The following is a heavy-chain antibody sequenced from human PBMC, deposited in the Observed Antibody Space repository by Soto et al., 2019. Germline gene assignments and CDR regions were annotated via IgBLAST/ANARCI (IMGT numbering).Heavy chain of an antibody. Sequence: SVKVSCKASGFTFTSSAVQWVRQARGQRLEWIGWIVVGSGNTNYAQKFQERVTITRDMSTSTAYMELSSLRSEDTAVYYCAASPITIFGVVNPQPPNWFDPWGQGTLVTVSS. CDR1: GFTFTSSA. J-gene: IGHJ5*02. V-gene: IGHV1-58*01. D-gene: IGHD3-3*01. CDR2: IVVGSGNT. CDR3: AASPITIFGVVNPQPPNWFDP.